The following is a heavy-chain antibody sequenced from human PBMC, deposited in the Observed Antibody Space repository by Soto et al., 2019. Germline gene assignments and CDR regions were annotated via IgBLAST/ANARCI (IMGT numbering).Heavy chain of an antibody. CDR3: ARDTYYYDSSGLPYYFDY. CDR2: TYYRSKWYN. D-gene: IGHD3-22*01. V-gene: IGHV6-1*01. J-gene: IGHJ4*02. Sequence: SQTLSLTCAICGDSVSSNSAAWNWIRQSPSRGLEWLGRTYYRSKWYNDYAVSVKSRITINPGTSKNQFSLQPNSVTPEDTAVYYCARDTYYYDSSGLPYYFDYWGQGTLVTVSS. CDR1: GDSVSSNSAA.